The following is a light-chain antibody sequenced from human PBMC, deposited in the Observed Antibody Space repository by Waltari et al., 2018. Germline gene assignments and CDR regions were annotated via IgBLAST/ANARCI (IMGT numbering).Light chain of an antibody. J-gene: IGKJ1*01. CDR2: DAS. CDR3: QKYGTRPAK. CDR1: QSVGRT. Sequence: DIVLTQSPASLSLSPGHRATLSCRASQSVGRTLAWYQQSPGQAPRLLIYDASTRATGIPDRFSGSGSGTDFCLTSSRLEPEDFAVYYCQKYGTRPAKFGQGTKVEVK. V-gene: IGKV3-20*01.